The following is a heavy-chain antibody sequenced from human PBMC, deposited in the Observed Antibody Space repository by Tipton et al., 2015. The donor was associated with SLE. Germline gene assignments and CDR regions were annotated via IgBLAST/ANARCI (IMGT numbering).Heavy chain of an antibody. Sequence: GLVKPSETLSLTCTVSGGSISSSSYYWSWIRQPPGKGLEWIGYIYYSGSTNYNPSLKSRVTISVDTSKNQFSLKLSSVTAADTAVYYCAAEGIAAAGNAFDIWGQGTMVTVSS. J-gene: IGHJ3*02. CDR1: GGSISSSSYY. CDR2: IYYSGST. D-gene: IGHD6-13*01. CDR3: AAEGIAAAGNAFDI. V-gene: IGHV4-61*01.